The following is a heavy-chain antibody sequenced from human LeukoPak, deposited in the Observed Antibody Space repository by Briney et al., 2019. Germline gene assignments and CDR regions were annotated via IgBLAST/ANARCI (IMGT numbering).Heavy chain of an antibody. CDR1: GFTFSSYW. CDR2: IKQDGSEK. D-gene: IGHD1-26*01. Sequence: PGGSLRLSCAASGFTFSSYWMSWVRQAPGKGLEWVANIKQDGSEKYYVDSVKGRFTISRDNAKNPLYLQMNSLRAEDTAVYYCARDGSGELLALDYWGQGTLVTVSS. J-gene: IGHJ4*02. CDR3: ARDGSGELLALDY. V-gene: IGHV3-7*01.